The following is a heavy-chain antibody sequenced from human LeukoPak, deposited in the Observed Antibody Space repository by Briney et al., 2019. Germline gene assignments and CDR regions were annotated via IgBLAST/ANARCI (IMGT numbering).Heavy chain of an antibody. CDR1: GFTSTNYA. CDR2: LIGSSGST. J-gene: IGHJ4*02. D-gene: IGHD5-12*01. V-gene: IGHV3-23*01. CDR3: AKGAYHYLEIGYFDS. Sequence: HPGGSLRLSCAASGFTSTNYAMNWVRQAPGKGLEWVSILIGSSGSTDYADSAKGRFTISRDNSKNTLFLQMNNLRVEDTAIYYCAKGAYHYLEIGYFDSWGQGTVVTVSS.